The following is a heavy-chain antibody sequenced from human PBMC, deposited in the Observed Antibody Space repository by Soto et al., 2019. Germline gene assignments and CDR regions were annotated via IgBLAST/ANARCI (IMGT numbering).Heavy chain of an antibody. CDR1: GGTFSNYV. V-gene: IGHV1-69*06. D-gene: IGHD1-7*01. Sequence: SVKVSCKASGGTFSNYVVNWVRQAPGQGLEWMGRIIPISGAANYAQKFQGRVTITADKSTSTSYMEMSSLRSENTAVYYCARDMTRTVVPYFDFWGQGTLVTVSS. CDR2: IIPISGAA. CDR3: ARDMTRTVVPYFDF. J-gene: IGHJ4*02.